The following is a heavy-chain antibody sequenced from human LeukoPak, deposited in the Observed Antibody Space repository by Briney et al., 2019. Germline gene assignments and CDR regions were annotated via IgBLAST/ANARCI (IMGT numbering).Heavy chain of an antibody. CDR2: IYSGGST. CDR3: ARDGEWFGELLGWFDP. Sequence: PGGSLRLSCAASGYTVSSNYMSWVRQAPGKGLEWVSVIYSGGSTYYADSVKGRFTISRDNSKNTLYLQMNSLRAEDTAVYYCARDGEWFGELLGWFDPWGQGTLVTVSS. V-gene: IGHV3-66*01. CDR1: GYTVSSNY. D-gene: IGHD3-10*01. J-gene: IGHJ5*02.